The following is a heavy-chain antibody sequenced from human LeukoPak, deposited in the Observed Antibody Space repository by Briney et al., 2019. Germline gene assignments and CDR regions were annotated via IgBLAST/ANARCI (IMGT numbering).Heavy chain of an antibody. J-gene: IGHJ4*02. CDR2: ISFDGSYK. V-gene: IGHV3-30*18. CDR1: GFTFSSYA. Sequence: GGSLRLSCAASGFTFSSYAMHWVRQAPGKGLEWVAVISFDGSYKYYADSVKGRFTISRDNSKSTLYLQMDSLRAEDTAVYYCAKSSDFVLGSPDYWGQGTLVTVSS. D-gene: IGHD2-15*01. CDR3: AKSSDFVLGSPDY.